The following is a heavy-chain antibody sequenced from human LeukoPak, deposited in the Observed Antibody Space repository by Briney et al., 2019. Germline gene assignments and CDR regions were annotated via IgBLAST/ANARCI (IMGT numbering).Heavy chain of an antibody. V-gene: IGHV3-21*01. CDR2: ISSSSSYI. Sequence: GGSLRLSCAASGFTFGSYSMNWVRQAPGKGLEWVSSISSSSSYIYYADSVKGRFTISRDNAKNSLYLQMNSLRAEDTAVYYCARERVDGYNYVYYFDYWGQGTLVTVSS. CDR3: ARERVDGYNYVYYFDY. CDR1: GFTFGSYS. D-gene: IGHD5-24*01. J-gene: IGHJ4*02.